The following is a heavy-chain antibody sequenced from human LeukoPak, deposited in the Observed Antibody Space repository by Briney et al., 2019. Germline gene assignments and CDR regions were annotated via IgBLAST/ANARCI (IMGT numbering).Heavy chain of an antibody. V-gene: IGHV3-53*01. Sequence: GGSLRLSCAVSGFTFSSYWMQWVRQAPGKGLEWVSVIYSGGSTDYADSVKGRFTISRDNLKNTLYLQMDTLRAEDTAVYYCASPSGFLDYWGQGTLVTVSS. CDR3: ASPSGFLDY. J-gene: IGHJ4*02. CDR1: GFTFSSYW. CDR2: IYSGGST. D-gene: IGHD3-10*01.